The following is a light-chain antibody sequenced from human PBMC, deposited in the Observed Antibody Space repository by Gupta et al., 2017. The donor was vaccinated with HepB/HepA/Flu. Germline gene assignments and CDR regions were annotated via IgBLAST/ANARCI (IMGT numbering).Light chain of an antibody. CDR1: QSVSSN. CDR3: QQYDYWPRT. V-gene: IGKV3-15*01. CDR2: GAS. J-gene: IGKJ1*01. Sequence: GKRATLSCWASQSVSSNLAWYQQRPGQPPRLLIYGASTRATGVPARFGGSGSGTKFTLTISSLQSEDFAIYYCQQYDYWPRTFGQGTKVEIK.